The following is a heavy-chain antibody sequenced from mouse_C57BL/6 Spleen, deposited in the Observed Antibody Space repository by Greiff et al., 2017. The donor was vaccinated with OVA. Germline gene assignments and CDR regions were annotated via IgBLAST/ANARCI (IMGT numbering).Heavy chain of an antibody. J-gene: IGHJ3*01. CDR1: GYTFTSYW. CDR3: ARRGYDYDERAWFAY. Sequence: PLQHSVAELVMPGASVKLSCKASGYTFTSYWMHWVKQRPGQGLEWIGEIDPSDSYTNYNQKFKGKSTLTVDKSSSTAYMQLSSLTSEDSAVYYGARRGYDYDERAWFAYWGQGTLVTVSA. D-gene: IGHD2-4*01. V-gene: IGHV1-69*01. CDR2: IDPSDSYT.